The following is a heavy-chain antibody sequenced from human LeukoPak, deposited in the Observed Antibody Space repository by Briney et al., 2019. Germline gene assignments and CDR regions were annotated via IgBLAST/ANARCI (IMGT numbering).Heavy chain of an antibody. V-gene: IGHV3-30*02. CDR3: ARDVRYLWFGELEGNKALQYFDY. CDR2: IRYDGSNK. Sequence: GGSLRLSCAASGFTFSSYGMHWVRQAPGKGLEWVAFIRYDGSNKYYADSVKGRFTISRDNAKNSLYLQMDSLRAEDTAVYYCARDVRYLWFGELEGNKALQYFDYWGQGTLVTVSS. D-gene: IGHD3-10*01. CDR1: GFTFSSYG. J-gene: IGHJ4*02.